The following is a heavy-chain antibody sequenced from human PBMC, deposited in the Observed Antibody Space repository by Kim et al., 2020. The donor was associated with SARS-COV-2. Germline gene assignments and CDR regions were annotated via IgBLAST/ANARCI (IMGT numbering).Heavy chain of an antibody. CDR1: GYSFTSYW. CDR2: IYPGDSDT. Sequence: GESLKISCKGSGYSFTSYWIGWVRQMPGKGLEWMGIIYPGDSDTRYSPSFQGQVTISADKSISTAYLQWSSLKASDTAMYYCARHGGIAAAGLYYYYYGMDVWGQGTTVTVSS. V-gene: IGHV5-51*01. D-gene: IGHD6-13*01. CDR3: ARHGGIAAAGLYYYYYGMDV. J-gene: IGHJ6*02.